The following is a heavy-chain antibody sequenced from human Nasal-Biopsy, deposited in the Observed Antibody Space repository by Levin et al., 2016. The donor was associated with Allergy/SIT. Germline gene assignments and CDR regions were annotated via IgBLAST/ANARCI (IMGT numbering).Heavy chain of an antibody. J-gene: IGHJ6*02. CDR2: INYFGNA. Sequence: GSLRLSCIVSDGSITSSSYYWGWIRQSPGKGLEWIGSINYFGNAFYNPSLKSRVSIPVDSPKSQFSLELTSVTAADTAVYFCARFYGLGTYSYFYYGIDVWGLGTTVTVSS. CDR1: DGSITSSSYY. V-gene: IGHV4-39*01. CDR3: ARFYGLGTYSYFYYGIDV. D-gene: IGHD3-10*01.